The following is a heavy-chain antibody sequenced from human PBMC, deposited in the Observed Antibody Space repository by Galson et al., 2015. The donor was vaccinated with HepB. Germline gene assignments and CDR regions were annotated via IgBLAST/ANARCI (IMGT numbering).Heavy chain of an antibody. D-gene: IGHD2-2*01. CDR2: ISAYNGNT. J-gene: IGHJ5*02. CDR1: GYTFTSYG. V-gene: IGHV1-18*01. CDR3: AREGLVVVPAATYNWFDP. Sequence: SVKVSCKASGYTFTSYGISWVRQAPGQGLEWMGWISAYNGNTNYAQKLQGRVTMTTDTSTSTAYMELRSLRSDDTAVYYCAREGLVVVPAATYNWFDPWGQGTLVTVSS.